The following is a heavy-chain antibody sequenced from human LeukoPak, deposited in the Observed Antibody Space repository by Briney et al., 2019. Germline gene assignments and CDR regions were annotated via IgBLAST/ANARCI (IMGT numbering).Heavy chain of an antibody. CDR1: GGSISSSNYY. D-gene: IGHD4-23*01. CDR2: IYYSGST. J-gene: IGHJ6*04. V-gene: IGHV4-39*01. Sequence: WVTLSLTCTVSGGSISSSNYYWGWIPQPPGKGLEWIGSIYYSGSTYYNPSLKSRFTISVDTSKNQFSLKLSSVTAADTAVYYCARSNSGTMDVWGKGTTLTVSS. CDR3: ARSNSGTMDV.